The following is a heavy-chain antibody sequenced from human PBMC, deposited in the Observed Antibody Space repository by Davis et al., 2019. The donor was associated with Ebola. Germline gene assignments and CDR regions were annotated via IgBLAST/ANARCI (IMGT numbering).Heavy chain of an antibody. V-gene: IGHV1-2*06. CDR1: GYTFTNYG. Sequence: AASVKVSCKASGYTFTNYGITWVRQAPGQGLEWMGRINPNSGGTNYAQKFQGRVTMTRDTSISTAYLELASLRSDDTAVYYCARVPARGYSYGQGYWGQGTLVTVSS. D-gene: IGHD5-18*01. J-gene: IGHJ4*02. CDR2: INPNSGGT. CDR3: ARVPARGYSYGQGY.